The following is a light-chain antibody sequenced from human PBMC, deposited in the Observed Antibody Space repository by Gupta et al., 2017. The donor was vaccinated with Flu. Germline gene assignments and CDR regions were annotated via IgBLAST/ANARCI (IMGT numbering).Light chain of an antibody. CDR1: SSDLGTYSH. V-gene: IGLV2-14*01. CDR3: SLYTSGSNF. Sequence: GTSSDLGTYSHVSWYQQHPGKAPKLMIYEVSNRPSGVSNRFSGSKSGNTASLTISGLQAEDEADYYCSLYTSGSNFFGTGTKVTVL. CDR2: EVS. J-gene: IGLJ1*01.